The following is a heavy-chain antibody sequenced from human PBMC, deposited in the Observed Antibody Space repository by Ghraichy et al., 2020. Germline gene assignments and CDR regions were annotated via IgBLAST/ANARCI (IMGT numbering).Heavy chain of an antibody. Sequence: SETLSLTCTVSGGSISSGGYYWSWIRQHPGKGLEWIGYIYYSGSTYYNPSLKSRVTISVDTSKNQFSLKLSSVTAADTAVYYCARDQSGVVEDYYYGMDVWGQGTTVTVSS. CDR1: GGSISSGGYY. D-gene: IGHD2-15*01. CDR3: ARDQSGVVEDYYYGMDV. CDR2: IYYSGST. V-gene: IGHV4-31*03. J-gene: IGHJ6*02.